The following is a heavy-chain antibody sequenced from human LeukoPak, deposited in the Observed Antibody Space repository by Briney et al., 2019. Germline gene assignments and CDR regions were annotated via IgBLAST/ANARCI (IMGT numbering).Heavy chain of an antibody. CDR2: IKSDGSYA. D-gene: IGHD3-22*01. J-gene: IGHJ4*02. CDR1: GFTFSSYW. V-gene: IGHV3-74*01. CDR3: ARYIYYDRSGSDS. Sequence: GGSLRLSCAASGFTFSSYWMHWVRQAPGMGLVWVSRIKSDGSYATYPDSVKGRFTISRDNAMNTLYLQMNSLRVEDTAVYYCARYIYYDRSGSDSWGQGTLVTVSS.